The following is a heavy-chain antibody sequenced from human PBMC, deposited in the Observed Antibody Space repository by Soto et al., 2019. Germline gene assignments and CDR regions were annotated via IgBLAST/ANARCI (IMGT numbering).Heavy chain of an antibody. CDR2: INPSGGST. CDR1: GYTFTSYY. J-gene: IGHJ6*02. D-gene: IGHD2-2*01. CDR3: ARGGIVLVPAANSYYYYGMDV. V-gene: IGHV1-46*01. Sequence: EASVKVSCKASGYTFTSYYMHWVRQAPGQGLEWMGIINPSGGSTSYAQKFQGRVTMTRDTSTSTVYMELSSLRSEDTAVYYCARGGIVLVPAANSYYYYGMDVWGQGTTVTVSS.